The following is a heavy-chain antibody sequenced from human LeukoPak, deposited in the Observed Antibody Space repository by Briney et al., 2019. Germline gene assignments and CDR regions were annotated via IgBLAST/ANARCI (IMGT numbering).Heavy chain of an antibody. CDR1: GFTSSSYS. Sequence: GGSLRLSCAASGFTSSSYSMNWVRQAPGKGLEWVSSISSSSSYIYYADSVKGRFTISRDNAKNSLYLQMNSLRAEDTAVYYCARGVVVVPAVWFDPWGQGTLVTVSS. CDR3: ARGVVVVPAVWFDP. CDR2: ISSSSSYI. J-gene: IGHJ5*02. D-gene: IGHD2-2*01. V-gene: IGHV3-21*01.